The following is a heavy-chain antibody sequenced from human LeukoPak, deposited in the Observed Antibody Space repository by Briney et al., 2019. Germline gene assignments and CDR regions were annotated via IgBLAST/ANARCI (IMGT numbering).Heavy chain of an antibody. CDR3: AKEAGIVAARGAFDY. Sequence: PGGSLSLSCAASGFTFSSYAMSWVRQAPGKWREWLSAISGSGGSTYYADSVKGRYTNCKDNSKNTQYLQMNSLRAEDTAVYYCAKEAGIVAARGAFDYWGQGTLVTVSS. CDR1: GFTFSSYA. CDR2: ISGSGGST. V-gene: IGHV3-23*01. D-gene: IGHD6-25*01. J-gene: IGHJ4*02.